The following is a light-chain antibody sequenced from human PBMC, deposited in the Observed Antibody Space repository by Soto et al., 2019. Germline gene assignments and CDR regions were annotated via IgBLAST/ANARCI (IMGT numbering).Light chain of an antibody. Sequence: QAVVTQEPSFSVSPGRTVTLTCGLSSGSVSTSYYPSWYQQTPGQAPRTLIYSTNTRSSGFPDRFSGSILGNKAALTITGAHADDESDYYCGLYMGRGILVFGGGTKLTVL. V-gene: IGLV8-61*01. J-gene: IGLJ3*02. CDR1: SGSVSTSYY. CDR3: GLYMGRGILV. CDR2: STN.